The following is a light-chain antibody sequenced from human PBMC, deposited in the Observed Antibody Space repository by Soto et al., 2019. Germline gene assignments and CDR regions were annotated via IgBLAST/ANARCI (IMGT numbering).Light chain of an antibody. V-gene: IGLV1-40*01. CDR3: QSYDSSLSGYV. CDR1: SSNIGAGYD. CDR2: GNN. J-gene: IGLJ1*01. Sequence: QSVLEQPPSVSGAPGQRVTISCAGSSSNIGAGYDVHWYQQLPGTAPQLLIFGNNNRPSGVPDRFSGSKSGTSASLAITGLQADDEADYYCQSYDSSLSGYVFGTGTKVTVL.